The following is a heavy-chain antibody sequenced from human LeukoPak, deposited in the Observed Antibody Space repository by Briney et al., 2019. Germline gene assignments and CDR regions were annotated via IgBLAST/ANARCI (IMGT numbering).Heavy chain of an antibody. Sequence: SETLSLTCSVSGGSISSYYWTWIRQPPGKGLECIGDIYYSGSTNYNPSIKSRVTISVDTSKNQFSLKLSSVTAADTAVYYCARVGAMYYYGSGPHWFDPWGQGTLVTVSS. J-gene: IGHJ5*02. CDR3: ARVGAMYYYGSGPHWFDP. CDR2: IYYSGST. D-gene: IGHD3-10*01. CDR1: GGSISSYY. V-gene: IGHV4-59*01.